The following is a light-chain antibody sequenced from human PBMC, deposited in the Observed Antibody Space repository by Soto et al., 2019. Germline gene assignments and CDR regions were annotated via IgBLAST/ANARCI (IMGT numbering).Light chain of an antibody. CDR3: SSYTSSSTYV. Sequence: QSALTQPASVSASPGQSISISCTGTSNDVGAFDYVSWYQQHPGKAPKLIIFEVFNRPSGVSTRFSGSKSGSTASLTISGLRAEDEADYYCSSYTSSSTYVFGTGTKLTVL. CDR2: EVF. V-gene: IGLV2-14*01. CDR1: SNDVGAFDY. J-gene: IGLJ1*01.